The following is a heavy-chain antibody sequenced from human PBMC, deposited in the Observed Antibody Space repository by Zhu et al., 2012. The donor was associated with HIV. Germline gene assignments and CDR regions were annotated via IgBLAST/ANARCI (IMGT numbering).Heavy chain of an antibody. J-gene: IGHJ4*02. CDR1: GGSMSSHY. CDR2: MYSSGST. CDR3: ARSVKGQLVFDS. Sequence: QVQLQESGPQLVKPSETLSLTCTVSGGSMSSHYWNWVRQPPGKGLQWIGYMYSSGSTKYNFSLKSRVAISLDMSKNQFSLTLSSVTTADTAVYYCARSVKGQLVFDSWGQGALVTASS. D-gene: IGHD1-1*01. V-gene: IGHV4-59*11.